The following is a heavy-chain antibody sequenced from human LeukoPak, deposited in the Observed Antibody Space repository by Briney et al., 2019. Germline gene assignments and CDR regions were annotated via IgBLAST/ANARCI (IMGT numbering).Heavy chain of an antibody. J-gene: IGHJ4*02. CDR2: ISYDGSNK. D-gene: IGHD3-3*01. V-gene: IGHV3-30*18. CDR3: AKGRGYDFWSGYSSFDY. CDR1: GFTFSSYG. Sequence: GGSLRLSCAASGFTFSSYGMHWVRQAPGKGLEWVAVISYDGSNKYYADSVKGRFTISRDNSKNTLYLQMNGLRAEDTAVYYCAKGRGYDFWSGYSSFDYWGQGTLVTVSS.